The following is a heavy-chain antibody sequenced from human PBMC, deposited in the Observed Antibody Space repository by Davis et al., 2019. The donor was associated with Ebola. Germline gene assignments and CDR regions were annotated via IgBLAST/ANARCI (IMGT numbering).Heavy chain of an antibody. Sequence: GESLKISCAASGFTFSGSAMHWVRQASGKGLEWVGRIRSKATSYATAYAASVKGRFTISRDDSKNTAYLQMKSLKTEDKAVYYCTPGYSSSQPGFDYWGQGTLVTVSS. CDR2: IRSKATSYAT. J-gene: IGHJ4*02. CDR3: TPGYSSSQPGFDY. CDR1: GFTFSGSA. V-gene: IGHV3-73*01. D-gene: IGHD6-13*01.